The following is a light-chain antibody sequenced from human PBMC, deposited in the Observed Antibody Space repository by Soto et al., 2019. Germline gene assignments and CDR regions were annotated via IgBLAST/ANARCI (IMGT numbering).Light chain of an antibody. CDR1: QSFSSN. Sequence: EIVMTQSPATLSVSPGERATLSCRASQSFSSNLAWYQQKPGQAPRLLIYGASTRATGIPARFSGSGSGTEFTLTISSLQPEDFAVYYCQQYNTWPTFGQGTKVDI. CDR2: GAS. CDR3: QQYNTWPT. J-gene: IGKJ1*01. V-gene: IGKV3-15*01.